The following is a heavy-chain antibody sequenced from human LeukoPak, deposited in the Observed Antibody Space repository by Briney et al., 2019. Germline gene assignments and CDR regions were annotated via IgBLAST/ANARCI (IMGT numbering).Heavy chain of an antibody. CDR3: ARESKVDRYFDY. Sequence: TPSETLSLTCTVSGGSMSSYYRNWIRQAPGKGLEWIGYIYNSGINKYNPSLKSRVTISVDTSKNQLSLKLNSVTAADTAVYYCARESKVDRYFDYWGQGTLVTVSS. D-gene: IGHD6-6*01. V-gene: IGHV4-59*01. CDR1: GGSMSSYY. J-gene: IGHJ4*02. CDR2: IYNSGIN.